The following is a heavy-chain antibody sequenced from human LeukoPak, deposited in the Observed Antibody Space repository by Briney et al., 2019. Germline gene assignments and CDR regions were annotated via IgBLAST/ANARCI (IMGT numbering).Heavy chain of an antibody. CDR2: IWYEGSNK. D-gene: IGHD5-18*01. V-gene: IGHV3-33*01. J-gene: IGHJ4*02. Sequence: PGGSLRLSCAASGFTFSIYGMHWVRQAPGKGREWVAVIWYEGSNKYYADSVKGRFTISRDNSKNTLYLQMNSLRAEDTAVYYCARGGDTAMVSFDYWGQGTLVTVSS. CDR1: GFTFSIYG. CDR3: ARGGDTAMVSFDY.